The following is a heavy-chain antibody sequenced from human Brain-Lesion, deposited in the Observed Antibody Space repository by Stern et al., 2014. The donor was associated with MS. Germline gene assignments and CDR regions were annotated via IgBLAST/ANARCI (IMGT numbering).Heavy chain of an antibody. CDR1: GYIFTGYY. Sequence: VQLVESGAEVKKPGASVKVSCKTSGYIFTGYYIHWVRQAPGQGLEWMAWMNPNTGGTKYAQKFKGRVTLSRDTSIRTAYLDLSSLTSDDTAVCYCARGQRGITIFGVVTDYYYLGMDVWGQGTTVTVSS. J-gene: IGHJ6*02. V-gene: IGHV1-2*02. D-gene: IGHD3-3*01. CDR2: MNPNTGGT. CDR3: ARGQRGITIFGVVTDYYYLGMDV.